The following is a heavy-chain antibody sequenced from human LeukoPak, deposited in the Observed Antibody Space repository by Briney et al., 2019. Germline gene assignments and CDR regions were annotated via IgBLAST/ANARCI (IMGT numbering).Heavy chain of an antibody. V-gene: IGHV4-59*12. CDR1: GGSISSYY. CDR3: ARVGALYFDY. D-gene: IGHD1-26*01. J-gene: IGHJ4*02. CDR2: IYHSGST. Sequence: KPSETLSLTCTVSGGSISSYYWSWIRQPPGKGLEWIGYIYHSGSTYYNPSLKSRVTISVDRSKNQFSLKLSSVTAADTAVYYCARVGALYFDYWGQGTLVTVSS.